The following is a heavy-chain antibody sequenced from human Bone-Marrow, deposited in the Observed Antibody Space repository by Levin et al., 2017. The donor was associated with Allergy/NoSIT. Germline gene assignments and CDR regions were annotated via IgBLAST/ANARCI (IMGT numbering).Heavy chain of an antibody. Sequence: GESLKISCAGTGVTFRNYWMHWVRQTPGKGLVWLSRINSDGSSTDYADSVKGRFTISRDNAKDTVYLQMNSLIADDTALYYCARASSEYGLYYYGMDVWGPGTTVTVSS. CDR1: GVTFRNYW. CDR2: INSDGSST. J-gene: IGHJ6*02. D-gene: IGHD4/OR15-4a*01. CDR3: ARASSEYGLYYYGMDV. V-gene: IGHV3-74*01.